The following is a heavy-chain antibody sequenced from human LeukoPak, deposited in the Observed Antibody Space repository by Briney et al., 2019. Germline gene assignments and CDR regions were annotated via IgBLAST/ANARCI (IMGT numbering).Heavy chain of an antibody. CDR3: ARGLQFWFDP. Sequence: SETLSLTCTVSGGSVSSGSYYWSWIRQPPGKGLEWIGYIYYSGSTNYNPSLKSRVTISVDTSKNQFSLKLSSVTAADTAVYYCARGLQFWFDPWGQGTLVTVSS. CDR1: GGSVSSGSYY. V-gene: IGHV4-61*01. CDR2: IYYSGST. J-gene: IGHJ5*02.